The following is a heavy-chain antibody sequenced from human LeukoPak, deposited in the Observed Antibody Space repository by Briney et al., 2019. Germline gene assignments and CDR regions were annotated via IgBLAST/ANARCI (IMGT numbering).Heavy chain of an antibody. Sequence: SETLSLTCTVSGYSISSGYYWGWIRQPPVKGLELIGSIYHSGSTYYNPSLKSRVTITVDTSKNQFSLKLSSVTAADTAVYYCARWGPMVRGGFDYWGQGTLVTVSS. CDR3: ARWGPMVRGGFDY. CDR1: GYSISSGYY. J-gene: IGHJ4*02. CDR2: IYHSGST. V-gene: IGHV4-38-2*02. D-gene: IGHD3-10*01.